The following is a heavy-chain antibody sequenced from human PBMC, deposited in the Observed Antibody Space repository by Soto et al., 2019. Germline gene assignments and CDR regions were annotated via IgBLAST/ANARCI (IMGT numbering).Heavy chain of an antibody. J-gene: IGHJ5*02. Sequence: QVQLQESGPGLVKPSETLSLTCTVSGGSISTYYWSWIRQPPGKGLEWIGDISYSGSTNYNPSHKSRVTMSVDTSKNQFSLKLSSATAADTAVYYCAKVPRNGWFDPWGQGTQVTVSS. CDR3: AKVPRNGWFDP. CDR2: ISYSGST. CDR1: GGSISTYY. D-gene: IGHD2-8*01. V-gene: IGHV4-59*01.